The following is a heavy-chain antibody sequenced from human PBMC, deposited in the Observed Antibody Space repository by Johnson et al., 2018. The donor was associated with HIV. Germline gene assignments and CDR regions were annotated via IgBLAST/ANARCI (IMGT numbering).Heavy chain of an antibody. Sequence: EVQLVESGGGVVRPGGSLRVSCTASGFTFDEYGMSWVRQAPGRGLGWVSGIPWNGGTTGYADSVKGRFLISRDNAKNSLYLQMSSLRAEDTALYYCARDLGRWAVTTDDGLDIWGQGTMVTVSS. V-gene: IGHV3-20*04. CDR1: GFTFDEYG. J-gene: IGHJ3*02. D-gene: IGHD4-17*01. CDR2: IPWNGGTT. CDR3: ARDLGRWAVTTDDGLDI.